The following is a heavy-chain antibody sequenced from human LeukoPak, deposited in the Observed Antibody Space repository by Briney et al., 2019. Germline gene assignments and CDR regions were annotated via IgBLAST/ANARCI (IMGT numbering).Heavy chain of an antibody. D-gene: IGHD3-10*01. J-gene: IGHJ6*03. V-gene: IGHV3-33*06. CDR2: ICYDGSNK. CDR1: GFTFSSYG. CDR3: AKEGGQWFGELEYYMDV. Sequence: GGSLRLSCAASGFTFSSYGMHWVRQAPGKGLEWVAVICYDGSNKYYADSVKGRFTISRDNSKNTLYLQMNSLRAEDTAVYYCAKEGGQWFGELEYYMDVWGKGTTVTVSS.